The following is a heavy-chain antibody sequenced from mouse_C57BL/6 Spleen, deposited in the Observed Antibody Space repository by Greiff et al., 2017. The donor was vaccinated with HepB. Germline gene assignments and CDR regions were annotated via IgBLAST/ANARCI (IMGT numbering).Heavy chain of an antibody. J-gene: IGHJ1*03. V-gene: IGHV14-2*01. CDR3: ARQDCNWYFDV. CDR1: GFNIKDYY. D-gene: IGHD6-1*01. CDR2: IDPEDGEN. Sequence: VQLQQSGAELVKPGASVKLSCTASGFNIKDYYMHWVKQRTEQALEWIGMIDPEDGENKYGPKFQGKATITADTSSNTAYLQRSSLTSEDTAVYYCARQDCNWYFDVWGTGTTVTVSS.